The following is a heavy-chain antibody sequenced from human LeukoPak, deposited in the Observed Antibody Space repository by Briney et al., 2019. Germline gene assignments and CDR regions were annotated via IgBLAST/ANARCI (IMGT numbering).Heavy chain of an antibody. CDR1: GYTFTGYH. V-gene: IGHV1-69*13. J-gene: IGHJ4*02. D-gene: IGHD5-24*01. Sequence: SVKVSCKASGYTFTGYHMHWVRQAPGQGLEWMGGIIPIFGTANYAQKFQGRVTITADESTSTAYMELSSLRSEDTAVYYCARGARLQPIDYWGQGTLVTVSS. CDR3: ARGARLQPIDY. CDR2: IIPIFGTA.